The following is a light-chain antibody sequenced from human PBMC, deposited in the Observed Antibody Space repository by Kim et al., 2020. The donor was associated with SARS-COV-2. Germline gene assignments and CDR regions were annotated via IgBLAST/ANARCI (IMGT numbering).Light chain of an antibody. CDR2: LNSDGSH. V-gene: IGLV4-69*01. J-gene: IGLJ3*02. CDR3: QTWDTGIHV. Sequence: QSVLTQSPSASASLGASVNLTCTLSSGHSSYAIAWHQQQPEKGPRYLMKLNSDGSHSKGDGIPDRFSGSSSGAERYLTISSLQSEDEADYYCQTWDTGIHVFGGGTKVTVL. CDR1: SGHSSYA.